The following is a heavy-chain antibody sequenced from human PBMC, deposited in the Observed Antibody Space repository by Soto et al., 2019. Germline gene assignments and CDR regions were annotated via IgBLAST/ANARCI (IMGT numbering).Heavy chain of an antibody. CDR3: AKRPLAARHTDY. D-gene: IGHD6-6*01. Sequence: EVQLLESGGVLVQPGGSLRLSCAASGFTFSNYAMTWVRQAPGKGLEWVSTISGSGDNTYYADSVRGRFTISRDNSKNTLYLQMNSLRADDTAVYYCAKRPLAARHTDYWGQGTLVTVSS. J-gene: IGHJ4*02. V-gene: IGHV3-23*01. CDR1: GFTFSNYA. CDR2: ISGSGDNT.